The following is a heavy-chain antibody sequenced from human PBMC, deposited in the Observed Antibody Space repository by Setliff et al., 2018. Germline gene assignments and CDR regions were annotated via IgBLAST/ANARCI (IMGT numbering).Heavy chain of an antibody. J-gene: IGHJ6*02. D-gene: IGHD3-3*01. Sequence: ASVKVSCKASGYTFTSYDINWVRQATGQGLEWMGWMNTNSGNTGYAQKFHGRFTMTRNTSISTAYMELSSLRSEDTAVYYCARDVPFWSGYFPGYYYYYGMDVWGQGATVTVSS. CDR1: GYTFTSYD. CDR2: MNTNSGNT. CDR3: ARDVPFWSGYFPGYYYYYGMDV. V-gene: IGHV1-8*02.